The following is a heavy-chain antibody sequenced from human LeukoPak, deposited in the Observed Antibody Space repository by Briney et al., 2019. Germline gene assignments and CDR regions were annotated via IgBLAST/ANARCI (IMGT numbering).Heavy chain of an antibody. CDR2: INHSGST. CDR3: ARGTQQWLVRGIDY. J-gene: IGHJ4*02. CDR1: GGSFSGYY. D-gene: IGHD6-19*01. V-gene: IGHV4-34*01. Sequence: TSETLSLTCAVYGGSFSGYYWSWIRQPPGKGLERIGEINHSGSTNYNPSLKSRVTISVDTSKNQFSLKLSSVTAADTAVYYCARGTQQWLVRGIDYWGQGTLVTVSS.